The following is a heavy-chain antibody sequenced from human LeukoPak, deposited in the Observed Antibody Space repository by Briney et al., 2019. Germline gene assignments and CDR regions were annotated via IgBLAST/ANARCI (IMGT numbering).Heavy chain of an antibody. J-gene: IGHJ4*02. CDR3: ARDFLDDFWSGYTPTYYFDY. Sequence: ASVKVSCKASGYTFTSYGISWVRQAPGQGLEWMGWISAYNGNTNYAQKLQGRVTMTTDTSTSTAYMELRSLRSDDTAVYYCARDFLDDFWSGYTPTYYFDYWGQGTLVTVSS. V-gene: IGHV1-18*01. CDR2: ISAYNGNT. D-gene: IGHD3-3*01. CDR1: GYTFTSYG.